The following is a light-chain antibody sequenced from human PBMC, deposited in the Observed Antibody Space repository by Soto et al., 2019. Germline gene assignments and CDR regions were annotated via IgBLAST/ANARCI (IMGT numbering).Light chain of an antibody. CDR3: QKSYSTPIT. CDR1: QSISSY. J-gene: IGKJ5*01. CDR2: AAS. V-gene: IGKV1-39*01. Sequence: DIQMTQSPSSLSTSVGDRVTITCRASQSISSYFNWYQQKPGKAPKLLIYAASSLQSGVPSRFSGSGSGTDFTLTISSLQPEDFATYYCQKSYSTPITFGQGTRLEIK.